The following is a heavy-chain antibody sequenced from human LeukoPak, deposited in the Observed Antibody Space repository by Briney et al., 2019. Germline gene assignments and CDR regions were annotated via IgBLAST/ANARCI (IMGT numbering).Heavy chain of an antibody. CDR1: GFTFSSYA. Sequence: GGSLRLSCAASGFTFSSYAMSWVRQAPARGLEWVSSLRGDGETFYADSVKGRFTLSRDHSRNTVYLHLNNLRVEDTAVYYCAKDSMTTVLRPYMDVWGKGTTVTVSS. D-gene: IGHD4-11*01. CDR3: AKDSMTTVLRPYMDV. CDR2: LRGDGET. V-gene: IGHV3-23*01. J-gene: IGHJ6*03.